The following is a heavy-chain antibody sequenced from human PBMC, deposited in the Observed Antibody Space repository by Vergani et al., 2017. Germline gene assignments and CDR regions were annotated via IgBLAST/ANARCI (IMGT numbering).Heavy chain of an antibody. CDR1: GGTFSSYA. J-gene: IGHJ4*02. CDR2: IIPIFGTA. CDR3: AREALNYYDSSGYYRFDY. V-gene: IGHV1-69*18. D-gene: IGHD3-22*01. Sequence: QVQLVQSGAEVKKPGSSVKVSCKASGGTFSSYAISWVRQAPGQGLEWMGRIIPIFGTANYAQEFQGRVTITADESTSTAYMELSSLRSEDTAVYYCAREALNYYDSSGYYRFDYWGQGTLVTVSS.